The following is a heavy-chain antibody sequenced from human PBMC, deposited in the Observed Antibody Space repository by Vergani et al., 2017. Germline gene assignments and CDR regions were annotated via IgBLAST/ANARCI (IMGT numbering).Heavy chain of an antibody. Sequence: QVQLVQSGAEVKKPGSSVKVSCKASGGTFSSYAISWVRQAPGQGLEWMGGIIPIFGTANYAQKFQGRVTITADESTSTAYMELSSLRSDDTAVYYCARDRAVGATGSGWFDPWGQGTLVTVSS. CDR2: IIPIFGTA. CDR1: GGTFSSYA. J-gene: IGHJ5*02. V-gene: IGHV1-69*01. CDR3: ARDRAVGATGSGWFDP. D-gene: IGHD1-26*01.